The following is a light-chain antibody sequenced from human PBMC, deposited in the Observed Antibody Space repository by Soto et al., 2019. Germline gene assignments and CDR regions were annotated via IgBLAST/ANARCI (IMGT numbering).Light chain of an antibody. CDR3: QQRSDWPPA. CDR1: QSVSSS. CDR2: DAS. J-gene: IGKJ1*01. Sequence: EIVLTQSPATLSLSPGERATLSCRASQSVSSSLAWYQQKPGPAPRLLIYDASNRATGTPARFSGSGSGTDFTLTIISLEPEDFAVYYCQQRSDWPPAFGQGTKVEIK. V-gene: IGKV3-11*01.